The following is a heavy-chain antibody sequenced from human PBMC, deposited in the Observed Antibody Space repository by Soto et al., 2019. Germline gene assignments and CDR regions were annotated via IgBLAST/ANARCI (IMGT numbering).Heavy chain of an antibody. D-gene: IGHD2-15*01. V-gene: IGHV4-28*01. CDR1: GYSISSSNW. CDR2: IYYSGTT. Sequence: SETLSLTCAVSGYSISSSNWWGWIRQPPGKGLEWIGYIYYSGTTYYNPSLKSRVTMSVDTSKNQFSLKLSSVTAADTAVYYCARAIIAYNWIDPWGQGTLVTVSS. J-gene: IGHJ5*02. CDR3: ARAIIAYNWIDP.